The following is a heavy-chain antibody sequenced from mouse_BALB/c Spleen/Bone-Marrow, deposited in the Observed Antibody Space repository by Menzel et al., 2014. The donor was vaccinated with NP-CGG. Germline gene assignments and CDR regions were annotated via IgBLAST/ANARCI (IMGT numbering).Heavy chain of an antibody. Sequence: VKLQESGAELAKPGASVKMSCKASGYAFTIYWMHWVKQRPGQGLEWIGYINPSTGYTEYNQKFKDKATLTADKSSSTAYMQLSSLTSEDSAVYYCARYGGRSYDGFAYWGQGTLVTVSA. CDR2: INPSTGYT. CDR1: GYAFTIYW. V-gene: IGHV1-7*01. D-gene: IGHD2-12*01. CDR3: ARYGGRSYDGFAY. J-gene: IGHJ3*01.